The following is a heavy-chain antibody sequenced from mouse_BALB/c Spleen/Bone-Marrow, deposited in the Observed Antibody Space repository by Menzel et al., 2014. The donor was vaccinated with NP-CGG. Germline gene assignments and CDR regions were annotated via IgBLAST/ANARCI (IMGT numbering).Heavy chain of an antibody. CDR1: GFSLTSYG. Sequence: VMLVESGPGLVAPSQSLSISCTVSGFSLTSYGVHWVRQPPGKGLEWLGVIWAGGSTNYNSALMSRMSISKDNSKSQVFLKMNSLQTDDTAMYYCARDRGGSYWGQGTLVTVSA. CDR3: ARDRGGSY. J-gene: IGHJ3*01. V-gene: IGHV2-9*02. CDR2: IWAGGST.